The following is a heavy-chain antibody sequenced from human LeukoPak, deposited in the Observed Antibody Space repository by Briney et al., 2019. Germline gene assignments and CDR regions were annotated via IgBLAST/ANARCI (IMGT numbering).Heavy chain of an antibody. CDR2: INHSGST. CDR3: ARGRTSNWFDP. CDR1: GGSFSGYY. D-gene: IGHD1-14*01. Sequence: KPSETLSLTCAVYGGSFSGYYWGWIRQPPGKGLEWIGEINHSGSTNYNPSLKSRVTTSVDTSKNQLSLELTSVTAADTAVYYCARGRTSNWFDPWGQGTLVTVSS. V-gene: IGHV4-34*01. J-gene: IGHJ5*02.